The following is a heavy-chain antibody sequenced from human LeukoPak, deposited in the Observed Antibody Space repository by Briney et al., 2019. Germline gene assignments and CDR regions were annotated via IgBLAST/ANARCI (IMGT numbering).Heavy chain of an antibody. CDR1: GYTFTSYY. CDR3: ARSSGYYSSLFYMHV. D-gene: IGHD3-22*01. CDR2: INPSGDPT. J-gene: IGHJ6*03. Sequence: ASVKVSCKASGYTFTSYYMHWVRQAPGQGLEWVGIINPSGDPTTYAQKFQGRVTMTSDMSTSTVYMELSSLRSEDTAVYYCARSSGYYSSLFYMHVWGKGTTVTVSS. V-gene: IGHV1-46*01.